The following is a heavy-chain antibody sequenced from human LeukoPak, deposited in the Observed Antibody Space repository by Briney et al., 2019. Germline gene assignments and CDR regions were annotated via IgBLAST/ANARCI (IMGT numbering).Heavy chain of an antibody. CDR1: EFIFNRSW. D-gene: IGHD1-1*01. J-gene: IGHJ4*02. CDR2: MDPSGSHK. Sequence: GGSLRLSCAASEFIFNRSWMNWVRQAPGKGLEWVANMDPSGSHKRYVDSVKGRFTISKDNPGTSLYLDMYGLRAEDTAIYYCAIWTSGNYWRQGTLVTVSS. CDR3: AIWTSGNY. V-gene: IGHV3-7*01.